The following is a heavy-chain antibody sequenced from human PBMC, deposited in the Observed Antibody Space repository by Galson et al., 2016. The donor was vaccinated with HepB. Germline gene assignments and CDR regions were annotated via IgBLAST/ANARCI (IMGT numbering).Heavy chain of an antibody. Sequence: SLRLSCAASGFTFSSYSVNRVRQAPGKGLEWVSSISSSGTYIYYADSVKGRFTITRDNAKRSLYLQMNSLRAEDTAVYYCARGKEWEDAFDIWGQGTMVTVSS. J-gene: IGHJ3*02. CDR1: GFTFSSYS. CDR2: ISSSGTYI. V-gene: IGHV3-21*01. D-gene: IGHD1-26*01. CDR3: ARGKEWEDAFDI.